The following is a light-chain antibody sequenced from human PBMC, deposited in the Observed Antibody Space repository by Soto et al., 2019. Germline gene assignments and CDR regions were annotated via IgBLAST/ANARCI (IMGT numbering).Light chain of an antibody. J-gene: IGKJ1*01. CDR3: QQYQT. CDR1: QSVSSSY. Sequence: ENVLTQSPGTLSFSPGERATLSCRASQSVSSSYLAWYQQKPGQAPRLLIYGASSRATGIPDRFSGSGSGTDFTLTISRLEPEDFAVYYCQQYQTFGQGTKVDI. CDR2: GAS. V-gene: IGKV3-20*01.